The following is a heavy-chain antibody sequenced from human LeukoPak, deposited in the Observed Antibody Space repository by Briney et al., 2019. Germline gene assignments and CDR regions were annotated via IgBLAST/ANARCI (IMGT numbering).Heavy chain of an antibody. D-gene: IGHD5-24*01. CDR1: GGTFSSYA. J-gene: IGHJ5*02. V-gene: IGHV1-69*06. CDR2: IIPIFGTA. CDR3: ATDHSMANTAWWFDP. Sequence: SVKVSCKASGGTFSSYAISWVRQAPGQGLEWMGGIIPIFGTANYAQKFQGRVTITADKSTSTAYMELSSLRSEDTAVYYCATDHSMANTAWWFDPWGQGTLVTVSS.